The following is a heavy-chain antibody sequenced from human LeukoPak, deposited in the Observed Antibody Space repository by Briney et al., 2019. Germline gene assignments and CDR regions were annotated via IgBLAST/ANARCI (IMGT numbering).Heavy chain of an antibody. CDR3: AKDGYSSSWYNYYYYYMDV. J-gene: IGHJ6*03. V-gene: IGHV3-23*01. D-gene: IGHD6-13*01. CDR2: ISGSSGSP. CDR1: GFTFSNCA. Sequence: GGSLRLSCAASGFTFSNCAMTWVRQAPGKGLEWVSAISGSSGSPHYADSVKGRFTISRDNSKNTLYLQMNSLRAEGTAVYYCAKDGYSSSWYNYYYYYMDVWGKGTTVTVSS.